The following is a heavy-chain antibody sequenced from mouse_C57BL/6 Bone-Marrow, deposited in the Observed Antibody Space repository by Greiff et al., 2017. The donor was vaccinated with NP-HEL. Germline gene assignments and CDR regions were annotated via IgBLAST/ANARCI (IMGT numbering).Heavy chain of an antibody. D-gene: IGHD2-1*01. J-gene: IGHJ2*01. CDR1: GFSLSTSNMG. Sequence: QVTLKVSGPGILQPSQTLSLTCSFSGFSLSTSNMGIGWIRQPSGKGLEWLAHIWWNDDKSSNPSLKSRLTISKDTSHNQVFLKSTSVDTADTATYYCAQMGGNPFDYWGQGTTLTVSS. CDR3: AQMGGNPFDY. CDR2: IWWNDDK. V-gene: IGHV8-5*01.